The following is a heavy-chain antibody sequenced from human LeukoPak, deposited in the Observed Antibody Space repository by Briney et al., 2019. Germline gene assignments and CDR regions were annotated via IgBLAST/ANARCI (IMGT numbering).Heavy chain of an antibody. D-gene: IGHD6-13*01. CDR1: GGSISSYY. J-gene: IGHJ4*02. V-gene: IGHV4-4*07. CDR3: ARDPSEGSSWYFDY. Sequence: SETLSLTCTVSGGSISSYYWSWIRQPAGKGLEWIGRIYTSGSTNYNPSLKSRVTMSLDTSKNQFSLKLSSVTAADTAVYYCARDPSEGSSWYFDYWGQGTLVTVSS. CDR2: IYTSGST.